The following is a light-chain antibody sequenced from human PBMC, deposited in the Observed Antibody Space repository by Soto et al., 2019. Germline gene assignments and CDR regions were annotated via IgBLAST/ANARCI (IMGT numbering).Light chain of an antibody. CDR2: LNSDGSH. CDR3: QTWGTGIHV. CDR1: SGHSSYA. Sequence: QLVLTQSPSASASLGASVKLTCTLSSGHSSYAIAWHQQQPEKGPRYLMKLNSDGSHSKGDGIPDRFSGSSSGAERYLTISSLRSEDEADYYCQTWGTGIHVFGTGTKVTVL. J-gene: IGLJ1*01. V-gene: IGLV4-69*01.